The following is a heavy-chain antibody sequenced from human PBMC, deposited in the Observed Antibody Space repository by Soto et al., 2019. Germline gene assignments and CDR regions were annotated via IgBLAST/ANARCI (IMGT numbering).Heavy chain of an antibody. Sequence: SETLSLTCTVSGGSISSGDYYWSWIRQPPGKGLERIGYIYYSGSTYYNTSLKSRVTISVDTSKNQFSLKLSSVTADDTALYLGACSSFLRSGALYHGLYVWGQGTTVTVSS. CDR2: IYYSGST. J-gene: IGHJ6*02. CDR1: GGSISSGDYY. V-gene: IGHV4-30-4*01. D-gene: IGHD6-6*01. CDR3: ACSSFLRSGALYHGLYV.